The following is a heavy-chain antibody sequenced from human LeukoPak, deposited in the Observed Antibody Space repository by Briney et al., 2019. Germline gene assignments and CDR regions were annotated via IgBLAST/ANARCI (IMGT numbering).Heavy chain of an antibody. V-gene: IGHV1-69*05. J-gene: IGHJ4*02. CDR2: IIPIFGTA. D-gene: IGHD4-17*01. CDR1: GGTFSSYA. CDR3: AREGDYGERGDFDY. Sequence: ASVKVSCKASGGTFSSYAISWVRQAPGQGLEWMGGIIPIFGTANYAQKFQGRVTITTDESTSTAYMELSGLRSEDTAVYYCAREGDYGERGDFDYWGQGTLVTVSS.